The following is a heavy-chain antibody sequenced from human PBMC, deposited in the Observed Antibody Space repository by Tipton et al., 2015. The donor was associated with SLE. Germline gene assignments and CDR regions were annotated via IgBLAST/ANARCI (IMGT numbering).Heavy chain of an antibody. V-gene: IGHV3-23*01. J-gene: IGHJ4*02. CDR1: GFTFSSYA. Sequence: SLRLSCAASGFTFSSYAMHWVRQAPGKGLEWVSSISGSGGGRYYADSVKGRFTISRDTSKNTLYLQMNSLRAGDTAVYYCARWAGYCSGGSCSGTGYFDHWGQGTLVTVSS. CDR2: ISGSGGGR. CDR3: ARWAGYCSGGSCSGTGYFDH. D-gene: IGHD2-15*01.